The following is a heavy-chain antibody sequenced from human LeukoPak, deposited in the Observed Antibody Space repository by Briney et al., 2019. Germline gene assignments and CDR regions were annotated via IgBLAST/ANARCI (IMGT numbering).Heavy chain of an antibody. Sequence: GGSLRLSCAASGFRFSNYDMNWVRQAPGKELEWVSGISASGGATDYGESVKGRFTISRDNPKNTLYLQMDSLRAEDTAVYYCAKSDYWGRGTLVTVSS. J-gene: IGHJ4*02. CDR3: AKSDY. CDR2: ISASGGAT. CDR1: GFRFSNYD. V-gene: IGHV3-23*01.